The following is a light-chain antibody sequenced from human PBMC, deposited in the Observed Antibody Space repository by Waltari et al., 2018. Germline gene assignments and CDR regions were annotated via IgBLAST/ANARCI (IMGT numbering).Light chain of an antibody. CDR3: QQDYTTPFT. J-gene: IGKJ3*01. CDR1: QGIDKD. Sequence: DIQMTQSPSSLSASVGDRVTVTCRASQGIDKDLSWYQQKPGEAPTLLIYCASNLQSGVSSRFSGSGSGTDFTLTISTLQTEDVATYYCQQDYTTPFTFGPGTKLDIK. CDR2: CAS. V-gene: IGKV1-27*01.